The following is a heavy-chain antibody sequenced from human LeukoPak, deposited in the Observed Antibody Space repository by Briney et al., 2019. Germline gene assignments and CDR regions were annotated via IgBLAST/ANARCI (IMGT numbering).Heavy chain of an antibody. CDR2: INHRGST. Sequence: PSETLSLTCVVYGGSFSGYHWSWIRQSPGKGLEWIGEINHRGSTNYNPSLKRRVTMSLDTSKNQFSLKLSSVTAADTAVYYCAKSLYGSGSYYNWFDPWGQGTLVTVSS. V-gene: IGHV4-34*01. CDR3: AKSLYGSGSYYNWFDP. D-gene: IGHD3-10*01. CDR1: GGSFSGYH. J-gene: IGHJ5*02.